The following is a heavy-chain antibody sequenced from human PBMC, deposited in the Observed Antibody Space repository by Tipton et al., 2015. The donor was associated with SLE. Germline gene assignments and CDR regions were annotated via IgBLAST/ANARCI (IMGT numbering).Heavy chain of an antibody. V-gene: IGHV1-69*01. CDR2: IIPIFGTT. CDR3: AREEGTGWYDYYYGMDV. D-gene: IGHD6-19*01. J-gene: IGHJ6*02. Sequence: QLVQSGAEVKKPGSSVKVSCKASGGTFSSYSITWVRQAPGQGLEWMGGIIPIFGTTNYAQKFQGRVTITADESTSTVYMELSSLRSEDTAVYYCAREEGTGWYDYYYGMDVWGQGTAVTVSS. CDR1: GGTFSSYS.